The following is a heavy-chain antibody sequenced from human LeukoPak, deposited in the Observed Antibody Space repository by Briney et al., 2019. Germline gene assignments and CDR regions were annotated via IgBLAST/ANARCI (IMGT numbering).Heavy chain of an antibody. Sequence: SETQSRTCAVSGYSISSGYYWGWIRQPPGKGLEWIGRIYHSGSTYYNPSLKSRVTISVDTSKNQFSLKLSSVTAADTAVYYCARAIAAAAPFDYWGQGTLVTVSS. CDR3: ARAIAAAAPFDY. CDR2: IYHSGST. CDR1: GYSISSGYY. J-gene: IGHJ4*02. V-gene: IGHV4-38-2*01. D-gene: IGHD6-13*01.